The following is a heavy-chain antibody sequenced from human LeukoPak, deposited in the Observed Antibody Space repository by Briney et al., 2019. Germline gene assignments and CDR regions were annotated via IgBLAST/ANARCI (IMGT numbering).Heavy chain of an antibody. CDR3: ARVAVAGLHDAFDI. Sequence: RSGESLQISCKGSGYSFTSYWIGWVRQLPGKGLEWMGIIYPGDSDTRYSPSFQGQVTISADKSINTAYLQWSSLKASDSAMYYCARVAVAGLHDAFDIWGQGTMVTVSS. CDR2: IYPGDSDT. J-gene: IGHJ3*02. V-gene: IGHV5-51*01. CDR1: GYSFTSYW. D-gene: IGHD6-19*01.